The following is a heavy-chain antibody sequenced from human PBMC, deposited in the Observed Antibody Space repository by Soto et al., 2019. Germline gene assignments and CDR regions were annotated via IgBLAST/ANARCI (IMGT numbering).Heavy chain of an antibody. D-gene: IGHD3-16*02. CDR1: GYTFNSYG. J-gene: IGHJ2*01. CDR3: ARRELGGRYRYWYFNL. Sequence: QVQLVQSGAEVKKPGASVKVSCKASGYTFNSYGISWVRQAPGQGLEWMGWINPYNGNTNYAQNLQGRVTMTTDTSTSTAFMELRSLRSDDRAVYYCARRELGGRYRYWYFNLWGRGTLVTVS. CDR2: INPYNGNT. V-gene: IGHV1-18*04.